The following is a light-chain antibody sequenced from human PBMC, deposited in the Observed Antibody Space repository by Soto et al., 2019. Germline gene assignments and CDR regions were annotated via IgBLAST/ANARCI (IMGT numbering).Light chain of an antibody. CDR2: EVT. CDR1: SSDVGGYNS. V-gene: IGLV2-8*01. CDR3: SSHAANSAFV. J-gene: IGLJ1*01. Sequence: QSVLTQPPSASGSPGQSVTISCTGTSSDVGGYNSVSWYQQHPGKAPKLVIFEVTKRPSGVPNRFSASKSGNTASLTVSGLQAEDEADYYCSSHAANSAFVFGTGTKLTVL.